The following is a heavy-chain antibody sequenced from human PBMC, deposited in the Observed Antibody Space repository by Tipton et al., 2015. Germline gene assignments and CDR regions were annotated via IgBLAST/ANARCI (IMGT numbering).Heavy chain of an antibody. Sequence: SLRLSCAASGFTLSSYAMSWVRQAPGKGLEWVSSISSSGDSSGDSTYYADSVKGRFTISRDNSNNTLYLQMNSLRVEDTPVYYCSKLWGVAARPDCFDYWGQGTLVTVSS. J-gene: IGHJ4*02. CDR3: SKLWGVAARPDCFDY. CDR2: ISSSGDSSGDST. D-gene: IGHD6-6*01. CDR1: GFTLSSYA. V-gene: IGHV3-23*01.